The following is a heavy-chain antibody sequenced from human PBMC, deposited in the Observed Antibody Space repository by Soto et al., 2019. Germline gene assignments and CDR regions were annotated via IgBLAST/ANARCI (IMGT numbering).Heavy chain of an antibody. CDR1: GFTFSDFG. CDR3: VKGTAVARQHFAN. D-gene: IGHD6-19*01. J-gene: IGHJ4*02. V-gene: IGHV3-30*18. Sequence: QVQLVESGGGVVQPERSLRLSCATSGFTFSDFGMHWVRQAPGRGLEWVAAISADGSDKYYVGSVQGRFTISRDNTKNAPYLQMSSLRTEDTAVYYCVKGTAVARQHFANWGQGTLVTVSS. CDR2: ISADGSDK.